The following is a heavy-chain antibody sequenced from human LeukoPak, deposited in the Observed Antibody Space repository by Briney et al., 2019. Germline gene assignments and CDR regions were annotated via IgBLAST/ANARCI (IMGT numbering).Heavy chain of an antibody. CDR1: GYTFTSYY. V-gene: IGHV1-69*04. CDR3: ARDIGVGIVATIPFDY. D-gene: IGHD5-12*01. J-gene: IGHJ4*02. Sequence: ASVKVSCKASGYTFTSYYMHWVRQAPGQGLEWMGRIIPILGIANYAQKFQGRVTITADKSTSTAYMELSSLRSEDTAVYYCARDIGVGIVATIPFDYWGQGTLVTVSS. CDR2: IIPILGIA.